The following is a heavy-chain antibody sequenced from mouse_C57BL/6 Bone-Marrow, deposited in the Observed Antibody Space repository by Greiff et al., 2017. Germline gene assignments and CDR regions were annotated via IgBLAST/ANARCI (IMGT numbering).Heavy chain of an antibody. CDR3: AREDYSGSSPFAY. CDR1: GYTFTSSW. V-gene: IGHV1-69*01. D-gene: IGHD1-1*01. CDR2: IDPSDSST. Sequence: QVQLQQPGAELVMPGASVQLSCKASGYTFTSSWMHWVKQRPGQGLEWIGEIDPSDSSTNYNQTFKGKSTLTVDKSSSTAYMQLSSLTSEDSAVYYCAREDYSGSSPFAYWGQGTLVTVSA. J-gene: IGHJ3*01.